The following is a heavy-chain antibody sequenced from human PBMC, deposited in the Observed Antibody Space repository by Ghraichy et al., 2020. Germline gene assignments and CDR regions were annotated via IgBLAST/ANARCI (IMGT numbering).Heavy chain of an antibody. J-gene: IGHJ6*02. Sequence: GGSLRLSCAASGFSFSSFWMTWVRQAPGKGLEWVANIKQDGSEQYYVDSVKGRFTISRDNAKNSLYLQMKSLRADDTAVYYCARDRVILYFGESRGQGTTVTVSS. CDR2: IKQDGSEQ. D-gene: IGHD3-10*01. CDR3: ARDRVILYFGES. V-gene: IGHV3-7*03. CDR1: GFSFSSFW.